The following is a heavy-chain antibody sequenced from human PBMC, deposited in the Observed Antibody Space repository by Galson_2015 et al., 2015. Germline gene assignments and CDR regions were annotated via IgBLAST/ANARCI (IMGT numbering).Heavy chain of an antibody. CDR3: ARGAVKMYSSGWYDY. CDR1: GGTFSSYA. V-gene: IGHV1-69*04. J-gene: IGHJ4*02. D-gene: IGHD6-19*01. CDR2: IIPILGIA. Sequence: SVKVSCKASGGTFSSYAISWVRQAPGQGLEWMGRIIPILGIANYAQKFQGRVTITADKSTSTAYMELSSLRSEDTAVYYCARGAVKMYSSGWYDYWGQGTLVTVSS.